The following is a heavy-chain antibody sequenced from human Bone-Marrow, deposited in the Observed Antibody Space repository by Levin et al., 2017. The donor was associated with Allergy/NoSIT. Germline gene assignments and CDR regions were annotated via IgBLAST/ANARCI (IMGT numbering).Heavy chain of an antibody. J-gene: IGHJ3*02. V-gene: IGHV3-21*01. CDR1: GFTFSIYS. D-gene: IGHD2-8*02. Sequence: GGSLRLSCTVSGFTFSIYSINWVRQAPGKGLEWVSSISSSGSDMYYVDSVKGRYTISRDNAKNSLTLQMNSLRAEDTAVYYCARGIIGDVRVAHKEAFDIWGQGTMVSVSS. CDR3: ARGIIGDVRVAHKEAFDI. CDR2: ISSSGSDM.